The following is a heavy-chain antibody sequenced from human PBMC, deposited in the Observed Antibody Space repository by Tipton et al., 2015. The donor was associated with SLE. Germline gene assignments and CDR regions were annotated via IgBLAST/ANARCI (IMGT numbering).Heavy chain of an antibody. CDR1: GFTFSSYS. CDR3: ARDPHPLTGYYPDFDY. V-gene: IGHV3-21*03. Sequence: SLRLSCAASGFTFSSYSMNWVRQAPGKGLEWVSSISSSSSYIYYADSVKGRFTIPRDNAKNSLYLQMNSLRAEDTAVYYCARDPHPLTGYYPDFDYWGQGTLVTVSS. J-gene: IGHJ4*02. D-gene: IGHD3-9*01. CDR2: ISSSSSYI.